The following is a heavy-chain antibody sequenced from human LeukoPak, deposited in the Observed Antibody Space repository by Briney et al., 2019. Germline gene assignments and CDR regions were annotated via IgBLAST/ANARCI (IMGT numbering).Heavy chain of an antibody. J-gene: IGHJ3*02. Sequence: PSETLSLTCTVSGGSISSSSYYRGWIRQPPGKGLEWIGSIYYSGSTYYNPSLKSRVTISVDTSKNQFSLKLSSVTAADTAVYYCARGGYSYAKLELDAFDIWGQGTMVTVSS. CDR1: GGSISSSSYY. D-gene: IGHD5-18*01. V-gene: IGHV4-39*01. CDR3: ARGGYSYAKLELDAFDI. CDR2: IYYSGST.